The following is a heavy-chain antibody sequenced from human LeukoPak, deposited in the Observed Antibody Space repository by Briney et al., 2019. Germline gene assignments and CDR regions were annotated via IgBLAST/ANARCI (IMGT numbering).Heavy chain of an antibody. J-gene: IGHJ3*02. V-gene: IGHV1-8*03. CDR3: ARRYCSSTSCSDAFDI. D-gene: IGHD2-2*01. Sequence: ASVKVSCKASGYTFTSYDINWVRQATGQGLEWMGWMNPNSGNTGYAQKFQGRVTITRNTSISTAYMELSSLRSEDTAVYYCARRYCSSTSCSDAFDIWGQGTMVTVSS. CDR1: GYTFTSYD. CDR2: MNPNSGNT.